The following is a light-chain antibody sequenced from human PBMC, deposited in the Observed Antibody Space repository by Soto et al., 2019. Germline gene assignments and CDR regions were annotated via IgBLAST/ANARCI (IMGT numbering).Light chain of an antibody. CDR2: AAS. CDR1: ENIRTF. Sequence: DIQMTQSPSSLSASVGDRVTITCRTSENIRTFLHWYQKKPGRAPKILIYAASSLQSGVPSRFSGGGSGTDFTLTITSLQPEDFATYYCQQSYSSPWTFGQGTKVEIK. CDR3: QQSYSSPWT. J-gene: IGKJ1*01. V-gene: IGKV1-39*01.